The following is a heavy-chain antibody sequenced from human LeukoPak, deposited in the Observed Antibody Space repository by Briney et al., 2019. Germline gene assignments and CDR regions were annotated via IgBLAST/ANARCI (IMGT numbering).Heavy chain of an antibody. Sequence: GGSLRLSCAASGFTFSSYSMNWVRQAPGKGLEWVAFKPYDGTNKYYADSVKGRFTISRDNSKNSLYLQMNSLRAEDTAVYYCARGDSSSWGYYFDYWGQGTLVTVSS. CDR3: ARGDSSSWGYYFDY. J-gene: IGHJ4*02. CDR1: GFTFSSYS. D-gene: IGHD6-13*01. V-gene: IGHV3-30*02. CDR2: KPYDGTNK.